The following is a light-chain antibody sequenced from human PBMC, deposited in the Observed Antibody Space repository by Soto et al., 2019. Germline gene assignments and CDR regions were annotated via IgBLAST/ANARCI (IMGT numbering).Light chain of an antibody. V-gene: IGKV3-20*01. J-gene: IGKJ1*01. CDR1: QSISRY. CDR2: GAS. Sequence: IVLTQSPGTQSLSRGERTTLSCRASQSISRYLAWYQQKPGQGPRLLIYGASSRATGTPDRFSGSGSGTDFTLTINRLEPEDFALYYCQQYGSSPPTFGQGTKVDIK. CDR3: QQYGSSPPT.